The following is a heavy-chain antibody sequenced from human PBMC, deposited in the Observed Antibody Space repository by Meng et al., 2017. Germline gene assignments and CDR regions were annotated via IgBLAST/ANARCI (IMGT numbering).Heavy chain of an antibody. CDR3: ARDKRPSSSWYGNWFDP. J-gene: IGHJ5*02. Sequence: QVQGGQFGAEVKKPGSSVKVSCKASGGTFSSYAISWVRQAPGQGLEWMGGIIPIFGTANYAQKFQGRVTITADKSTSTAYMELSSLRSEDTAVYYCARDKRPSSSWYGNWFDPWGQGTLVTVSS. V-gene: IGHV1-69*06. CDR1: GGTFSSYA. D-gene: IGHD6-13*01. CDR2: IIPIFGTA.